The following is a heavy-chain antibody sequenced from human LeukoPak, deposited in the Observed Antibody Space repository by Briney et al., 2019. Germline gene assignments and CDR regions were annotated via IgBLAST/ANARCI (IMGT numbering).Heavy chain of an antibody. Sequence: PGGSLRLSCAASGFTVSSNYMSWVRQAPGKGLEWDSVIYSGGSTYYADSVKGRFTISRDNSKNTLYLQMNSLRAEDTAVYYCARERQYYYDSSGYFDYWGQGTLVTVSS. CDR2: IYSGGST. CDR3: ARERQYYYDSSGYFDY. V-gene: IGHV3-53*01. CDR1: GFTVSSNY. D-gene: IGHD3-22*01. J-gene: IGHJ4*02.